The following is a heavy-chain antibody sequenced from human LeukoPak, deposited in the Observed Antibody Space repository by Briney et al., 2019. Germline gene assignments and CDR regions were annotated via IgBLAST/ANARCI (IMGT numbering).Heavy chain of an antibody. J-gene: IGHJ4*02. CDR1: GFTFSSYA. CDR2: ISSNGGST. Sequence: GGSLRLSCAASGFTFSSYAMHWVRQAPGKGPEYVSAISSNGGSTYYANSVKGRFTISRDNSKNTLYLQMGSLRAEDMAVYYCARLFSEIVVVPAAILMDYWGQGTLVTVSS. D-gene: IGHD2-2*02. V-gene: IGHV3-64*01. CDR3: ARLFSEIVVVPAAILMDY.